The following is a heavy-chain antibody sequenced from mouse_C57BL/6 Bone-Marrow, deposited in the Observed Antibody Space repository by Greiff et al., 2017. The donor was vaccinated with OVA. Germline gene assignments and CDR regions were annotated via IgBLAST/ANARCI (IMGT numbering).Heavy chain of an antibody. V-gene: IGHV1-39*01. J-gene: IGHJ4*01. CDR2: INPNYGTT. CDR3: ASYGSGPLYYAMDY. Sequence: HLVESGPELVKPGASVKISCKASGYSFTDYNMNWVKQSNGQSLEWIGGINPNYGTTRYNQKFKGKATLTADQSSSTAYQQLNSLTSEDAAVYYYASYGSGPLYYAMDYWGQGTSVTVSS. D-gene: IGHD1-1*01. CDR1: GYSFTDYN.